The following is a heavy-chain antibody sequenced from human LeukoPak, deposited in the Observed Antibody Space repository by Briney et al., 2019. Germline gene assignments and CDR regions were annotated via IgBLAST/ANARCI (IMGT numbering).Heavy chain of an antibody. J-gene: IGHJ5*02. CDR3: ASQEAVAGKNWFDP. CDR2: INPSGGST. V-gene: IGHV1-46*01. D-gene: IGHD6-19*01. Sequence: ASVKVSCKASGYTFTSYYMHWVRQAPGQGLEWMGIINPSGGSTSYAQKFQGRVTMTGDTSISTAYMELSRLRSDDTAVYYCASQEAVAGKNWFDPWGQGTLVTVSS. CDR1: GYTFTSYY.